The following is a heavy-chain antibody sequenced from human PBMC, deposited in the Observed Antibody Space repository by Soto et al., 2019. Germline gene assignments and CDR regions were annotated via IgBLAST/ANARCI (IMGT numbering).Heavy chain of an antibody. V-gene: IGHV3-21*02. CDR3: VRENEMAGATSAFEY. Sequence: EVQLVESGGGLVKPGGSLRVSCEASGFRFNSYSMNWVRQAPQKGLEWVSLIDARSNYIYYADSVKGRFTISRDNARNSLYLQMDSLRVEDTAVYYCVRENEMAGATSAFEYWGQGPPVTVSS. D-gene: IGHD1-26*01. J-gene: IGHJ4*02. CDR1: GFRFNSYS. CDR2: IDARSNYI.